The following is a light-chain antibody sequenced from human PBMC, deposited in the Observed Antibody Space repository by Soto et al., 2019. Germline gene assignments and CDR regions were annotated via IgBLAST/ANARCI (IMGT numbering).Light chain of an antibody. V-gene: IGKV3-20*01. J-gene: IGKJ1*01. Sequence: EIVLTQSPATRSWSPCERSTLSCRASRRVSIYLTWYQHKPGQAPRLLIYGASNRATGIPDRFSGSGSGTDFTLTISRLEPEDFAVYYCQQYGSSGTFGQGTKVDI. CDR2: GAS. CDR1: RRVSIY. CDR3: QQYGSSGT.